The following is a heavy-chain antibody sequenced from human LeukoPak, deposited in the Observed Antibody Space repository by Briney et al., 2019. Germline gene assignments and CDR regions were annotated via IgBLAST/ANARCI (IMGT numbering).Heavy chain of an antibody. CDR1: GGSISSGSYY. V-gene: IGHV4-61*02. J-gene: IGHJ6*02. CDR2: IYTSGST. D-gene: IGHD6-19*01. CDR3: ARDPLGIAVAGSFYYHYYGMDV. Sequence: SQTLSLTCTVSGGSISSGSYYWSWVRQPAGKGLEWIGRIYTSGSTNYNPSLKSRVTISVDTSKNQFSLKLSSVTAADTAVYYCARDPLGIAVAGSFYYHYYGMDVWGQGTTVTVSS.